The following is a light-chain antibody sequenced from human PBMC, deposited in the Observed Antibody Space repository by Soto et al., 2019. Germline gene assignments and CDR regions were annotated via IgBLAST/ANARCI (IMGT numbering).Light chain of an antibody. V-gene: IGKV3-20*01. CDR3: QQYGSSPWT. CDR1: QTVSSGF. Sequence: EVVLTQSPGTLSLSPGERATLSCRASQTVSSGFLAWYHHKPGQAPRLLIYGVSSRATGIPDRFSGSGSGTDFTLTISRLEPEDFAVYYCQQYGSSPWTFGQGTKVEIK. CDR2: GVS. J-gene: IGKJ1*01.